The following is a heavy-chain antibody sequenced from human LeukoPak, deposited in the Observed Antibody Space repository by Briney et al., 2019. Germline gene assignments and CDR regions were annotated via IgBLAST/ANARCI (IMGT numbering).Heavy chain of an antibody. CDR2: ISYDGNKK. Sequence: GKSLRLSCAASGFTLGKYAMHWVRQAPGKGLEWVAFISYDGNKKYYADSMKGRFTISRDNSKNTLYLQVNSLRTEDTAVYYCAKDGYYDILTDDFKSGGGRTNFDNWGQGTLVTVSS. CDR3: AKDGYYDILTDDFKSGGGRTNFDN. J-gene: IGHJ4*02. CDR1: GFTLGKYA. V-gene: IGHV3-30*18. D-gene: IGHD3-9*01.